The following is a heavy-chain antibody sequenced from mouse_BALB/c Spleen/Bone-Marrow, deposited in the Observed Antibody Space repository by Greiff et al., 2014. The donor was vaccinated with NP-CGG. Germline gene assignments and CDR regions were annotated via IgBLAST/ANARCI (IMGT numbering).Heavy chain of an antibody. D-gene: IGHD1-1*01. CDR2: ISRGGST. J-gene: IGHJ1*01. Sequence: DVKLQESGGGLVKPGGSLKLSCAASGFTFSSYAMSWVRQTPEKWLEWVASISRGGSTYYPDSVKGRFTISRDNARNILYLQMSSLRSEDTAMYYCARGHTYGSSYWYFDVWGAGTTVTVSS. CDR1: GFTFSSYA. V-gene: IGHV5-6-5*01. CDR3: ARGHTYGSSYWYFDV.